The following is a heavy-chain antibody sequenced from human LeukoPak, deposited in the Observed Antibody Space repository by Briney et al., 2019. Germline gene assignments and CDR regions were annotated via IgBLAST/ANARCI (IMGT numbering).Heavy chain of an antibody. CDR3: ARTYYDYRVGTNYFDY. V-gene: IGHV3-66*01. CDR2: TYSGGST. CDR1: GFSVTTSY. Sequence: TGGSLRLSCAASGFSVTTSYMSWVRQAPGKELEWVSVTYSGGSTSHADSVKGRFTVSRDDSKNMVYLQMNSMRHDDTAVYYCARTYYDYRVGTNYFDYWGQGTLVTVSS. D-gene: IGHD3-3*01. J-gene: IGHJ4*02.